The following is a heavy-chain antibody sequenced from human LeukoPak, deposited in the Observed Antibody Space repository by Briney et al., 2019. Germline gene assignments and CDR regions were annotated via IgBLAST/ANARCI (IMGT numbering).Heavy chain of an antibody. CDR2: INHSGST. J-gene: IGHJ4*02. Sequence: SETLSLTCAVYGGTFSGYYWSWIRQPPGKGLEWIGEINHSGSTNYNPSLKSRVTISVDTSKNQFSLKLSSVTAADTAVYYCARGKVDELGYCSSTSCYELDYWGQGTLVTVSS. CDR3: ARGKVDELGYCSSTSCYELDY. CDR1: GGTFSGYY. V-gene: IGHV4-34*01. D-gene: IGHD2-2*01.